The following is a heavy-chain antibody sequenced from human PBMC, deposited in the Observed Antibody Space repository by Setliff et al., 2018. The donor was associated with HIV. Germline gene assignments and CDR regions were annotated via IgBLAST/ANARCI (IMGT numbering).Heavy chain of an antibody. CDR2: ISSSSNYI. V-gene: IGHV3-21*01. Sequence: GGSLRLSCAASGFTFSSYSMNWVRQAPGKGLEWVSSISSSSNYIHYGDSVKGRFTISRDDAKNSLYLQMNSLRAEDTAVYYCAREPMGGITMIVHSPYYNGMDVWGQGTTVTVSS. CDR3: AREPMGGITMIVHSPYYNGMDV. CDR1: GFTFSSYS. J-gene: IGHJ6*02. D-gene: IGHD3-22*01.